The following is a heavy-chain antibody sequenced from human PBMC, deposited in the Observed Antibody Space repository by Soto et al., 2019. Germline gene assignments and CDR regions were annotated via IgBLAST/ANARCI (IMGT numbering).Heavy chain of an antibody. CDR1: GGSISSGGYS. CDR3: ARAGGLGAVAVDY. Sequence: QLQLQESGSGLVKPSQTLSLTCAVSGGSISSGGYSWSWIRQPPGKGLEWIGYIYHSGSTYYNPSLKSRVTISVDRSQNQFSLKLSSVPAADTAVYSCARAGGLGAVAVDYWGQGTLVTVSS. CDR2: IYHSGST. D-gene: IGHD6-19*01. J-gene: IGHJ4*02. V-gene: IGHV4-30-2*01.